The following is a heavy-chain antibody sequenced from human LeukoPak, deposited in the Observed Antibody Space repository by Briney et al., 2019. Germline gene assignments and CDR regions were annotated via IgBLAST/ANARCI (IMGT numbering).Heavy chain of an antibody. Sequence: SETLSLTCAVSGGSISSDGYSWSWIRQPPGKGLEWIGYIHHSGSTYYNPSLKRRVAISVDRSKNDFSLRLTSVTAADTAVYYCAREIGGSGTFYFDYWGQGILVTVSS. J-gene: IGHJ4*02. CDR2: IHHSGST. CDR1: GGSISSDGYS. CDR3: AREIGGSGTFYFDY. V-gene: IGHV4-30-2*01. D-gene: IGHD3-10*01.